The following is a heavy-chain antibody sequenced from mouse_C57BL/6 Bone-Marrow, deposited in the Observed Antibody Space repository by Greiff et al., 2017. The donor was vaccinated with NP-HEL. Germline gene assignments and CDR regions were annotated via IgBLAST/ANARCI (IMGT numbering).Heavy chain of an antibody. Sequence: VQLQQPGAELVRPGTSVKLSCKASGYTFTSYWMHWVKQRPGQGLEWIGVIDPSDSYTNYNQKFKGKATLTVDTSSSTADMQLSSLTSEDSAVYYCARRRRYFDVWGTGTTVTVSS. CDR3: ARRRRYFDV. V-gene: IGHV1-59*01. J-gene: IGHJ1*03. CDR1: GYTFTSYW. CDR2: IDPSDSYT.